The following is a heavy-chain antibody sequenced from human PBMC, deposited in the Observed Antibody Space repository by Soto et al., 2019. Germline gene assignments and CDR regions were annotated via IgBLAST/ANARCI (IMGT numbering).Heavy chain of an antibody. D-gene: IGHD3-3*01. J-gene: IGHJ6*02. CDR3: ARGYDFWSGYYYPYGMDV. CDR2: ISYDGSNK. V-gene: IGHV3-30-3*01. Sequence: QVQLVESGGGVVQPGRSLRLSCAACGFTFSSYAMHWVRQAPGKGQEWVAVISYDGSNKNHADTVKGRFTISRDNSKNTLYLQMNSLRAEDTAVYDCARGYDFWSGYYYPYGMDVWGQGTTVTVSS. CDR1: GFTFSSYA.